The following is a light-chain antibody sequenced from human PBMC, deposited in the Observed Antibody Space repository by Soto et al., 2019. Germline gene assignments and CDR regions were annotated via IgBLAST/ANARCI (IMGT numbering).Light chain of an antibody. CDR1: QSGSSN. CDR3: QQYSNWAPT. Sequence: EIVMTQSPATLSVSPGERATLSCRASQSGSSNLAWYQQKPGQATRLLIYGATTRATGIPDRFSGSWSGTELTRTISSRQYEDFAVYDGQQYSNWAPTFRQGTRREIK. CDR2: GAT. V-gene: IGKV3-15*01. J-gene: IGKJ5*01.